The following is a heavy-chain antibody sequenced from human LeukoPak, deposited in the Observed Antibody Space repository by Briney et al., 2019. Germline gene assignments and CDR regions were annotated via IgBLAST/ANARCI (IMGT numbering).Heavy chain of an antibody. CDR1: GFTFTRYW. J-gene: IGHJ3*02. CDR2: IKQDGSET. V-gene: IGHV3-7*01. D-gene: IGHD6-19*01. Sequence: GGSLRLSCAASGFTFTRYWMNWVRQAPGKGLEWVANIKQDGSETYYVDSVKGRFTISRDNAKNSLYLQMNSLRAEDTAVYYCAKGYSSSGSNDAFDIWGQGTMVTVSS. CDR3: AKGYSSSGSNDAFDI.